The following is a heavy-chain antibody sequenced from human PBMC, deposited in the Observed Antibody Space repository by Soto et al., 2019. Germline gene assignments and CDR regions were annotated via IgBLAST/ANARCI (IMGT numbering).Heavy chain of an antibody. J-gene: IGHJ6*02. CDR1: GFTFSSYG. CDR3: ARDLAHYDFWSGYYKEGYYYGMDV. CDR2: IWYDGSNK. V-gene: IGHV3-33*01. D-gene: IGHD3-3*01. Sequence: LSLTCAASGFTFSSYGMHWVRQAPGKGLEWVAVIWYDGSNKYYADSVKGRFTISRDNSKNTLYLQMNSLRAEDTAVYYCARDLAHYDFWSGYYKEGYYYGMDVWGQGTTVTVSS.